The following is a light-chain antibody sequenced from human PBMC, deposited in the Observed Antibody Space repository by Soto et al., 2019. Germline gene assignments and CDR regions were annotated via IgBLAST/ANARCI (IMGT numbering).Light chain of an antibody. CDR2: AAS. Sequence: DIQMTHSPSSLSASVGDRVTITCRASQSISSYLNWYQQKPGKAPKLLIYAASSLQSGVPSRSSGSGSGTDFTLTISSLQPDDFATYYCQHYNSYSEAFGQGTKWIS. CDR1: QSISSY. CDR3: QHYNSYSEA. J-gene: IGKJ1*01. V-gene: IGKV1-39*01.